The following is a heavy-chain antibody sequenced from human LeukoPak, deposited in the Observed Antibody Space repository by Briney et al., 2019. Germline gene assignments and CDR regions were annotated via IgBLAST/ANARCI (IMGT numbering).Heavy chain of an antibody. CDR3: AKAPVTTCRGAFCYPFDY. J-gene: IGHJ4*02. Sequence: GGSLRLPCAASGFTLSSYAMSWVRQAPGKGLEWVSAISDTGNTYHADSVKGRFTISRDGSKHTLFLQMNRLRPEDAAVYYCAKAPVTTCRGAFCYPFDYWGLGTLVTVSS. D-gene: IGHD2-15*01. CDR1: GFTLSSYA. CDR2: ISDTGNT. V-gene: IGHV3-23*01.